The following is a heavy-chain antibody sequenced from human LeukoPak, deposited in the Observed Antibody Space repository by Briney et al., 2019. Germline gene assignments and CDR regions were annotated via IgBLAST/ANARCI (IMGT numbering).Heavy chain of an antibody. CDR1: GGTFSSYA. V-gene: IGHV1-69*04. CDR2: IIPILGIA. CDR3: ASGYYGSGRPLLHAFDI. J-gene: IGHJ3*02. D-gene: IGHD3-10*01. Sequence: ASVKVSCKASGGTFSSYAISWVRQAPGQGLEWMGRIIPILGIANYAQKFQGRVTITADKSTSTAYMELSSLRSEDTAVYYCASGYYGSGRPLLHAFDIWGQGTMVTVSS.